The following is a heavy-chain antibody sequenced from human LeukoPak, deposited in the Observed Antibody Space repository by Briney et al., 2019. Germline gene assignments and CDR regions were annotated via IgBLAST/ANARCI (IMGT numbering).Heavy chain of an antibody. Sequence: GGSLRLSCAASGFTFSSYSMNWVRQAPGKGLEWVSSISSSSSYIYYADSVKGRFTISRDNAKNSLYLQMNSLRAEDTAVYYCARFYGDYELPFDYWGQGNLVTVSS. J-gene: IGHJ4*02. V-gene: IGHV3-21*01. D-gene: IGHD4-17*01. CDR2: ISSSSSYI. CDR3: ARFYGDYELPFDY. CDR1: GFTFSSYS.